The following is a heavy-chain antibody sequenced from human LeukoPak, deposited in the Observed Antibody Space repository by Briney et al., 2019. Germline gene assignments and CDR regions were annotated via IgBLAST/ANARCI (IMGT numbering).Heavy chain of an antibody. CDR2: ISWNSGSI. V-gene: IGHV3-9*01. J-gene: IGHJ4*02. CDR3: AKDIYGSGSQY. CDR1: GFTFDDYA. Sequence: GGSLRLSCAASGFTFDDYAMHWVRQAPGKGLEWVSGISWNSGSIGYVDSVKGRFTISRDNAKNSLYLQMNSLRAEDTALYYCAKDIYGSGSQYWGQGTLVTVSS. D-gene: IGHD3-10*01.